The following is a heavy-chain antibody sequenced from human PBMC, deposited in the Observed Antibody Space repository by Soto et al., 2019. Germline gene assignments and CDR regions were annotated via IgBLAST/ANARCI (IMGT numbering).Heavy chain of an antibody. D-gene: IGHD4-17*01. CDR1: GGSFSGYY. J-gene: IGHJ6*02. Sequence: SETLSLTCAVYGGSFSGYYWSWIRQPPGKGLEWIGEINHSGSTNYNPSLKSRVTISVDTSKNQFSLKLSSVTAADTAVYYCARVRYGDYFLYYYYGMDVWGQGTTVTVSS. CDR2: INHSGST. V-gene: IGHV4-34*01. CDR3: ARVRYGDYFLYYYYGMDV.